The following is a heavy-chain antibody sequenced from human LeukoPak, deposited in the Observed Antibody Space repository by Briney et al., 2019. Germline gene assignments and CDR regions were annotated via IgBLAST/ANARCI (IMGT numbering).Heavy chain of an antibody. Sequence: GGSLRLSCAASGFTFSSYGMHWVRQAPGKGLEWVAVISYDGSNKYYADSVKGRFTISRDSSKNTLYLQMNSLRAEDTAVYYCAKGSSSGWSGDYLDYWGQGTLVTVSS. CDR3: AKGSSSGWSGDYLDY. V-gene: IGHV3-30*18. CDR1: GFTFSSYG. D-gene: IGHD6-19*01. CDR2: ISYDGSNK. J-gene: IGHJ4*02.